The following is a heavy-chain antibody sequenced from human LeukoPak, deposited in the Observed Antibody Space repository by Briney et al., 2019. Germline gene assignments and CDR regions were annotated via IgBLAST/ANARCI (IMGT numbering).Heavy chain of an antibody. CDR1: GGSISSYY. V-gene: IGHV4-59*08. J-gene: IGHJ4*02. Sequence: SETLSLTCTVSGGSISSYYWSWIRQPPGKGLEWIGYIYYSGSTNYNPSLKSRVTVSVDTSKNQFSLKLSSVTAADTAVYYCARHEEEDGYNAKTFDFWGQGTLVTVSS. CDR2: IYYSGST. CDR3: ARHEEEDGYNAKTFDF. D-gene: IGHD5-24*01.